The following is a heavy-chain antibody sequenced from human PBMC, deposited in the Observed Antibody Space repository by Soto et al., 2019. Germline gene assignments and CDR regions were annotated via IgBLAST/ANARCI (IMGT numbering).Heavy chain of an antibody. J-gene: IGHJ6*02. D-gene: IGHD6-13*01. V-gene: IGHV1-3*01. Sequence: ASVKVSCKASGYTFTSYAMHWVRQAPGQRLEWMGWINAGNGNTKYSQKFQGRVTITRDTSASTAYMELSSLRSEDTAVYYCARDSYSHYYYYGMDVWGQGTTVTVSS. CDR1: GYTFTSYA. CDR2: INAGNGNT. CDR3: ARDSYSHYYYYGMDV.